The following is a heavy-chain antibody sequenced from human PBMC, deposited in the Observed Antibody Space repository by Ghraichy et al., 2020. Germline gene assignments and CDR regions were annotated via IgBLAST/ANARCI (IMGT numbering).Heavy chain of an antibody. CDR3: ARAREAATRGGYYYYGMDV. CDR1: GGSISSYY. CDR2: IYTSGST. V-gene: IGHV4-4*07. Sequence: SETLSLTCTVSGGSISSYYWSWIRQPAGKGLEWIGRIYTSGSTNYNPSLKSRVTMSVDTSKNQFSLKLSSVTAADTAVYYCARAREAATRGGYYYYGMDVWGQGTTVTVSS. D-gene: IGHD6-13*01. J-gene: IGHJ6*02.